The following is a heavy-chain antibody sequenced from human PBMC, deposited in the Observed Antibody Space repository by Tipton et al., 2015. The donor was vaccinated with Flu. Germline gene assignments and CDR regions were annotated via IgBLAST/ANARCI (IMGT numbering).Heavy chain of an antibody. V-gene: IGHV3-30*01. J-gene: IGHJ6*02. CDR3: ARDRAYYDFWGGYGGDYYYGMDL. CDR1: GFTFSSYA. Sequence: SLRLSCAASGFTFSSYAMHWVRQAPGKGLEWVAVISYDGSNKYYADSVKGRFTISRDNSKNTLYLQMNSLRAEDTAVYYCARDRAYYDFWGGYGGDYYYGMDLWGQGT. D-gene: IGHD3-3*01. CDR2: ISYDGSNK.